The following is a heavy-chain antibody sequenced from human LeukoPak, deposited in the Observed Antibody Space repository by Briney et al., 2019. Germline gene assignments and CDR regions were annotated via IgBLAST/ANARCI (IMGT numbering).Heavy chain of an antibody. CDR1: GGSISGYY. V-gene: IGHV4-34*01. CDR3: ARGGGYNWFDP. Sequence: PSETLSLTCAVYGGSISGYYWSWIRQPPGKGLEWIGEINHSGSTNYNPSLKSRVTVSVDTSKNQFSLKVSSVTAADTAVYYCARGGGYNWFDPWGQGTLVTVSS. CDR2: INHSGST. J-gene: IGHJ5*02.